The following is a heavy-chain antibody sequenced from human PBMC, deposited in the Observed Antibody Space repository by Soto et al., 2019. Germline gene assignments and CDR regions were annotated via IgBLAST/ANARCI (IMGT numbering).Heavy chain of an antibody. J-gene: IGHJ4*02. CDR2: IIPIFDTT. D-gene: IGHD1-26*01. Sequence: SVKVSCKASGGTFSNSGISWVRQAPGQGLEWMGGIIPIFDTTNYAQKLQGRITIIADESTNTVYMELSNLRSADTAIYYCARGGEMGLNDYWGQGTPVTVSS. CDR3: ARGGEMGLNDY. V-gene: IGHV1-69*13. CDR1: GGTFSNSG.